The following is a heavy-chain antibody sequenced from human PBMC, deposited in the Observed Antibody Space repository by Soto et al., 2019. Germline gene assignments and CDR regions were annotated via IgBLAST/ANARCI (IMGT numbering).Heavy chain of an antibody. Sequence: PGGSLRLSCAASGFTFSSYAMSWVRQAPGKGLEWVSAISGSGGSTYYADSVKGRFTISRDNSKNTLYLQMNSLRAEDTAVYYCAKDQEYCSSTSCSEYFQHWGQGTLVTVSS. V-gene: IGHV3-23*01. CDR3: AKDQEYCSSTSCSEYFQH. J-gene: IGHJ1*01. CDR1: GFTFSSYA. D-gene: IGHD2-2*01. CDR2: ISGSGGST.